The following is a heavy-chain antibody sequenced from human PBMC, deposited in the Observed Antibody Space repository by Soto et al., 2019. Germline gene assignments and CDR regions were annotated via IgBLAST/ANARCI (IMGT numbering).Heavy chain of an antibody. Sequence: GESLKISCKGSGYSFTSYWIGWVRQMPGKGLEWMGIIYPGDSDTRYSPSFQGQVTISADKSISTAYLQWSSLKASDTAMYYCARQKSVAVAGTWNYYYGMDVWGQGTTVTVSS. J-gene: IGHJ6*02. V-gene: IGHV5-51*01. CDR1: GYSFTSYW. D-gene: IGHD6-19*01. CDR3: ARQKSVAVAGTWNYYYGMDV. CDR2: IYPGDSDT.